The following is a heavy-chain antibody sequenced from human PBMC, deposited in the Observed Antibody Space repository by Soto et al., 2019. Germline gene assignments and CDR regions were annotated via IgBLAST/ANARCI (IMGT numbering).Heavy chain of an antibody. V-gene: IGHV3-23*01. CDR3: VRGAPGDQTYFWYGMDV. J-gene: IGHJ6*02. CDR1: GFSFNTFE. Sequence: PGGSLRLSCVASGFSFNTFEMSWVRQAPGRGLEWVSFISDHGGTTYYADSVKGRFTSSRDYAKNSLYLQMNSLTDEDTAVYYCVRGAPGDQTYFWYGMDVWGQGTTVTVSS. CDR2: ISDHGGTT. D-gene: IGHD7-27*01.